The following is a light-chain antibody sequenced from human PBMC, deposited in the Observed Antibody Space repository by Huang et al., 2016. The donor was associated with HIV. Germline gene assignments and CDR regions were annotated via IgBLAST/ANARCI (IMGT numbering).Light chain of an antibody. V-gene: IGKV3-15*01. J-gene: IGKJ4*01. CDR2: GSS. CDR3: HQYNNWLLS. CDR1: RSVSTN. Sequence: EVVMTQSPAILSVSPGERVTLSCRANRSVSTNLAWYQQRPGQAPRLLIYGSSTRDPGIPARFSGSGSGTDFSLTISSLQSEDFALYYCHQYNNWLLSFGGGTRVDI.